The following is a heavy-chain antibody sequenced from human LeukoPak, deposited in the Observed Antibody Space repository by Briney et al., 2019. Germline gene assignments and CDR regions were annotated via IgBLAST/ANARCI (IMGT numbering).Heavy chain of an antibody. D-gene: IGHD1-7*01. Sequence: ASVNVSCKASGYTFPGYYMHWVRQAPGQGLEWMGWINPNSGGTNYAQMFQGRVTMTRDTSISTAYMEVSSLKSDDTAVYYCARDRETGTTNWFDPWGQGTLVTVSS. CDR1: GYTFPGYY. CDR3: ARDRETGTTNWFDP. J-gene: IGHJ5*02. V-gene: IGHV1-2*02. CDR2: INPNSGGT.